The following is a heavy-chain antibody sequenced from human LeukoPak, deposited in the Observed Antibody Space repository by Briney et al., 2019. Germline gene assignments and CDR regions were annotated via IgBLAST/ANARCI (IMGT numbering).Heavy chain of an antibody. V-gene: IGHV3-73*01. Sequence: GGSLRLSCAGSGFTFSGSAIHWVRQASGKGLEWVGRIRSNYATTYAASVKGRFTISRDDSKNTAYLQMDSLKTEDTAVYYCTGNYYGSGSYADFDYWGQGTLVTVSS. J-gene: IGHJ4*02. CDR2: IRSNYAT. CDR3: TGNYYGSGSYADFDY. CDR1: GFTFSGSA. D-gene: IGHD3-10*01.